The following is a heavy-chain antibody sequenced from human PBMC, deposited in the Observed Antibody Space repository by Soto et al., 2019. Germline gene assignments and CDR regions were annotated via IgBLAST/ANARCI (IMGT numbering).Heavy chain of an antibody. CDR3: TTPKFWSGVDC. J-gene: IGHJ4*02. CDR1: GFTFRNAW. CDR2: IRRKSENGTV. D-gene: IGHD3-3*01. V-gene: IGHV3-15*01. Sequence: EVQLVESGGGLVKPGGSLRLSCAASGFTFRNAWMSWVRQFPGKGLEWVGRIRRKSENGTVDLAATVTGRFTISRDDSKNMLYLPITNLKAEATAVYYFTTPKFWSGVDCWGQGALVTVSS.